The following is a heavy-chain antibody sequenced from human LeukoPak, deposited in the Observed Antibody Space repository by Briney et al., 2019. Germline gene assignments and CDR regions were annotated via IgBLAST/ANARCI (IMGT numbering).Heavy chain of an antibody. CDR3: ARSRRAPTYLGY. CDR1: GGSISSYY. V-gene: IGHV4-59*01. Sequence: SETLSLTCTVSGGSISSYYWSWIRQPPGKGLEWIGYIYYSGSTNHNPSLKSRVTISVDTSKNQFSLKLSSVTAADTAVYYCARSRRAPTYLGYWGQGALVTVSS. CDR2: IYYSGST. J-gene: IGHJ4*02.